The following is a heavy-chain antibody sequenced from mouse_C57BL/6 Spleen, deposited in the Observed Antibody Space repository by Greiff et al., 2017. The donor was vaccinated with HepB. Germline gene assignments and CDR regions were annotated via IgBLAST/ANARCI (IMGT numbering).Heavy chain of an antibody. Sequence: QVQLKQPGAELVKPGASVKMSCKASGYTFTSYWITWVKQRPGQGLEWIGDIYPGSGSTNYNEKFKSKATLAVDTSSSTAYMQLSSLTSEDSAVYYCARLLGGSSSAWFAYWGQGTLVTVSA. CDR2: IYPGSGST. V-gene: IGHV1-55*01. CDR3: ARLLGGSSSAWFAY. J-gene: IGHJ3*01. D-gene: IGHD1-1*01. CDR1: GYTFTSYW.